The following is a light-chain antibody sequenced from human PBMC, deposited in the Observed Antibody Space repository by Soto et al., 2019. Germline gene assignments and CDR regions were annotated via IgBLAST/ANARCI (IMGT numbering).Light chain of an antibody. Sequence: DFQLTQSPSSLSASVGDRVTITCRTSESISGYLSWYQQKAGQPPKLLIFAASSLQNGVPSRFSGRGSGTEYTLTISSLKADDFATYYCHQSYTSPPAFGQGTKVDIQ. V-gene: IGKV1-39*01. CDR1: ESISGY. CDR3: HQSYTSPPA. CDR2: AAS. J-gene: IGKJ1*01.